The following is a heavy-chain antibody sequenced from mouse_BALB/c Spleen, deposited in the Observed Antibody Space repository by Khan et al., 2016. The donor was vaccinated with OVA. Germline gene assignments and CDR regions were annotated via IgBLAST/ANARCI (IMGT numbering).Heavy chain of an antibody. D-gene: IGHD2-14*01. CDR2: INPSNGYT. CDR1: GYTFTSYT. Sequence: QIQLVQSGAELARPGASVKMSCKASGYTFTSYTIHWIKLRPGQGLEWIGYINPSNGYTNYNQKFKDKATLTADKSSTTAYMQLSSLTSDDSAVYNWVMDGTYYRNDGWFAYWGQGALVTVSA. J-gene: IGHJ3*01. CDR3: VMDGTYYRNDGWFAY. V-gene: IGHV1-4*01.